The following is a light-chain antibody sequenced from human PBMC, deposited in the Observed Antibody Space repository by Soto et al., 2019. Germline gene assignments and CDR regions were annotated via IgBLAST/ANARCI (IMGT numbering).Light chain of an antibody. CDR3: SSKRTTASLV. V-gene: IGLV2-14*01. J-gene: IGLJ1*01. Sequence: SALTHPASVSWSPGQTITISCTGTSSDVGAYNYVSWYQQHPGKAPKLMIYEVSNRPSGVSDRFSGSKSGTTASLTISGLQAADEADYYCSSKRTTASLVFGTGTKVTVL. CDR2: EVS. CDR1: SSDVGAYNY.